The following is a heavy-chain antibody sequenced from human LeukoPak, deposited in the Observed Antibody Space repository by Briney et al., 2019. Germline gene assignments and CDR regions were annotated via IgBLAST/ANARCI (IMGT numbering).Heavy chain of an antibody. Sequence: PGGSLRLSCAASGFTFSSHAMSWVRQAPGKGLEWVSAISGSGGSTYYADSVKGRFTISRDNSKNTLYLQMNSLRAEDTAVYYCAKPPLLWFGENYWGQGTLVTVSS. CDR1: GFTFSSHA. V-gene: IGHV3-23*01. D-gene: IGHD3-10*01. J-gene: IGHJ4*02. CDR3: AKPPLLWFGENY. CDR2: ISGSGGST.